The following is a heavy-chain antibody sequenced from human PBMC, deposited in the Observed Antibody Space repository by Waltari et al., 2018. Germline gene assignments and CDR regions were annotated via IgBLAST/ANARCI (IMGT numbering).Heavy chain of an antibody. D-gene: IGHD3-3*01. CDR1: GFTFSSYV. CDR3: AKVKDGRVRSGPPRDS. Sequence: EVQLLESGGGLVQPGGSLRLSCVASGFTFSSYVMSWVRQAPGKGPELVSSIGGSGISTQYADSMEGRFIISRDNSKTTLYLQMNSLRGEDTAVYYCAKVKDGRVRSGPPRDSWGQGTLVTVSS. V-gene: IGHV3-23*01. CDR2: IGGSGIST. J-gene: IGHJ4*02.